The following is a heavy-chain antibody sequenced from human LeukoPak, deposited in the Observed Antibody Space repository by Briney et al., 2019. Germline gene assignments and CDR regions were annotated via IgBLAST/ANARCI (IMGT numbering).Heavy chain of an antibody. Sequence: GGSLRLSCSASGFTFKSYAMHWVRQAPGKGLEYVSSINTNGANTYYADSVKGRFTISRDDSRNTLYLQMNSLRAEDTALYYCAKDFVRYNIQFDYWGQGALVTVSS. CDR2: INTNGANT. J-gene: IGHJ4*02. D-gene: IGHD1-1*01. CDR3: AKDFVRYNIQFDY. V-gene: IGHV3-64*04. CDR1: GFTFKSYA.